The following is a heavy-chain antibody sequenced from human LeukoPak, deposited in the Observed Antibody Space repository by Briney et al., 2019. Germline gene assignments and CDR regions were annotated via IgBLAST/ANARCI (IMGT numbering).Heavy chain of an antibody. J-gene: IGHJ4*02. D-gene: IGHD3-10*01. CDR2: INTNTGNP. V-gene: IGHV7-4-1*02. Sequence: ASVRVSCKASGYTFTNYAMNWVRQAPGQGLEWMGWINTNTGNPTYAQGFTGRFVFSLDTSVSTAYLQISSLKAEDTAVYYCARDSTTTLDGSVSYWAPNFWGQGTLVTVSS. CDR3: ARDSTTTLDGSVSYWAPNF. CDR1: GYTFTNYA.